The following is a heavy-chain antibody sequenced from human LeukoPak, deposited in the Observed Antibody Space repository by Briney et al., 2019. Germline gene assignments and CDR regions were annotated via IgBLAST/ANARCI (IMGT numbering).Heavy chain of an antibody. CDR3: AKNDISGYYADF. Sequence: GGSLRLSCEASGFYFYTYGMHWVRQAPGEGLEWVTAISKDGADKYYADSVKGRFTISRDNSKNTVYLQMNSLRPEDTAVYYCAKNDISGYYADFWGQGTLVIVSS. V-gene: IGHV3-30*18. D-gene: IGHD3-22*01. CDR1: GFYFYTYG. J-gene: IGHJ4*02. CDR2: ISKDGADK.